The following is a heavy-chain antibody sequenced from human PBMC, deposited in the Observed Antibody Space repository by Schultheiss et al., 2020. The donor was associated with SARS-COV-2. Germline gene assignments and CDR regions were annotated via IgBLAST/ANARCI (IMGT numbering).Heavy chain of an antibody. Sequence: SVKVSCKASGYTFTGYYMHWVRQAPGQGLEWMGWINPNSGGTNYAQKFQGRVTMTRDTSISTAYMELSRLRSDDTAVYYCARKPAQYYYYGMDVWGQGTTVTVSS. CDR1: GYTFTGYY. J-gene: IGHJ6*02. CDR3: ARKPAQYYYYGMDV. D-gene: IGHD2-2*01. V-gene: IGHV1-2*02. CDR2: INPNSGGT.